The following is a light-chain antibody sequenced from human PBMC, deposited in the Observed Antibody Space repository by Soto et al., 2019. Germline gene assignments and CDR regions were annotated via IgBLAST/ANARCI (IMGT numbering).Light chain of an antibody. CDR2: GAS. CDR1: QSVSSSY. Sequence: EIVLTQSPGTLSLSPGERATLSCRASQSVSSSYLAWYQQKPGKAPRLLIYGASSRATGIPDRFSGSGSRTDFTLTISRLEPEDFAVYYCQQYGSSPPWTFGQGTKVDIK. J-gene: IGKJ1*01. V-gene: IGKV3-20*01. CDR3: QQYGSSPPWT.